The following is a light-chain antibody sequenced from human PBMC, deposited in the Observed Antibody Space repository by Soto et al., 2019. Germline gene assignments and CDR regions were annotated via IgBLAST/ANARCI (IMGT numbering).Light chain of an antibody. V-gene: IGKV1-27*01. Sequence: DIQMTQSPSSLSASVGDRVTITCRASLRISNYSAWYQQKPGKIPNPQIYAASTLQAGVPSRLSGSGSGPDFTLTIGSLQPEDVAAYYCQKYNSAPLTFGGGTKVEIK. J-gene: IGKJ4*01. CDR1: LRISNY. CDR3: QKYNSAPLT. CDR2: AAS.